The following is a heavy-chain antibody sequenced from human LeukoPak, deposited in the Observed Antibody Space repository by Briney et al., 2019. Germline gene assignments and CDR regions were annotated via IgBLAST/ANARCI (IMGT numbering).Heavy chain of an antibody. CDR1: GYTFTGYY. CDR2: INPNSGGT. V-gene: IGHV1-2*06. CDR3: AREKLGRRGYVVGDFDY. D-gene: IGHD6-25*01. Sequence: ASVKVSCKASGYTFTGYYMHWVRQAPGQGLEWMGRINPNSGGTNYAQKFQGRVTMTRDTSISTAYMELSRLRSDDTAVHYCAREKLGRRGYVVGDFDYWGQGTLVTVSS. J-gene: IGHJ4*02.